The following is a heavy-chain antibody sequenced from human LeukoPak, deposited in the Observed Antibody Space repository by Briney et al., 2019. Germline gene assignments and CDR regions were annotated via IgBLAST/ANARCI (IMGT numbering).Heavy chain of an antibody. CDR2: FDPEDGET. J-gene: IGHJ3*02. V-gene: IGHV1-24*01. CDR1: GYTLTELS. CDR3: ATYYERWLQPGAFDI. Sequence: ASVKVSCKVSGYTLTELSMHWVRQAPGKGLEWMGGFDPEDGETIYAQKFQGTVTMTEDTSTDTAYMELSSLRSEDTAVYYCATYYERWLQPGAFDIWGQGTMVTVSS. D-gene: IGHD5-24*01.